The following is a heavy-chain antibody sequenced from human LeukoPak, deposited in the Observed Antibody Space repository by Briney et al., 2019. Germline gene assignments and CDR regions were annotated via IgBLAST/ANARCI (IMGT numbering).Heavy chain of an antibody. V-gene: IGHV1-18*01. Sequence: ASVKVSCKASGYTFTSYGISWVRQAPGQGLEWMGWISAYNGNTNYAQKLQGRVTMTTDTSTSTAYMELRSLRSDDTAVYYCALPKIFGVVIDYYGMDVWGQGTTVTASS. CDR2: ISAYNGNT. D-gene: IGHD3-3*01. J-gene: IGHJ6*02. CDR3: ALPKIFGVVIDYYGMDV. CDR1: GYTFTSYG.